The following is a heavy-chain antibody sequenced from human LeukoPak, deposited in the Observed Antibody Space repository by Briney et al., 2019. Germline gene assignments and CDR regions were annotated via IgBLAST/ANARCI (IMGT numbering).Heavy chain of an antibody. CDR3: ASIRFGGNSEGFDY. CDR2: IYTSGST. D-gene: IGHD4-23*01. Sequence: SETLSLTCTVSGVSISSGSYYWSWIRQPAGKGLEWIGRIYTSGSTNYNPSLKSRVTISVDTSKNQFSLKLSSVTAADTAVYYCASIRFGGNSEGFDYWGQGTLVTVSS. J-gene: IGHJ4*02. CDR1: GVSISSGSYY. V-gene: IGHV4-61*02.